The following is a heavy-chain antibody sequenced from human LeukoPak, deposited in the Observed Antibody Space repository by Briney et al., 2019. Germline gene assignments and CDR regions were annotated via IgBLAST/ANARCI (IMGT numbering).Heavy chain of an antibody. CDR2: MDPSGSQK. CDR3: AIWTSGNY. Sequence: GGSLRLSCAASGLTLNRSWMNWVRQAPGKGLKWVANMDPSGSQKRNLDSVKGRFTISKESPGTSFYLEMYSLRADDTGIYYCAIWTSGNYWGQGSLVTVSS. J-gene: IGHJ4*02. CDR1: GLTLNRSW. V-gene: IGHV3-7*03. D-gene: IGHD1-1*01.